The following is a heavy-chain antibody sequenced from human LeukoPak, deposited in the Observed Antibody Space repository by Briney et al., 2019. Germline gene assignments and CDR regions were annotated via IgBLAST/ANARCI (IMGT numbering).Heavy chain of an antibody. CDR2: ITTFSGKT. CDR3: ARGTISGLDYYYMDV. Sequence: GASVKVSCKASNYTFTCYGIHWVRQAPGQGLEWKGWITTFSGKTNYAQKLQDRVTMTTDTSTSTAYMELRSLRSDDTAVYYCARGTISGLDYYYMDVWGKGTTVIVSS. V-gene: IGHV1-18*01. J-gene: IGHJ6*03. CDR1: NYTFTCYG. D-gene: IGHD2-15*01.